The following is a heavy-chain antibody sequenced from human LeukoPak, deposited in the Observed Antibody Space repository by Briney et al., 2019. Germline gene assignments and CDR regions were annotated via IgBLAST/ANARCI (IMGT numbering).Heavy chain of an antibody. D-gene: IGHD2-2*01. CDR2: IIPIFGTA. V-gene: IGHV1-69*13. CDR3: ARDSGVVPAAMRYYYFMDV. CDR1: GGTFNNYA. Sequence: SVKVSCKASGGTFNNYAFSWVRQAPGQGLEWMGGIIPIFGTANYAQKFQDRVTITADGSTSTAYMELSSLRSDDTAVYYCARDSGVVPAAMRYYYFMDVWGKGTTVTVSS. J-gene: IGHJ6*03.